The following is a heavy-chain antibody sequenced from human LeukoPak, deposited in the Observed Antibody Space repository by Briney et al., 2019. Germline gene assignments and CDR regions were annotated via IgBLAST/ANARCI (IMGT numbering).Heavy chain of an antibody. J-gene: IGHJ3*02. V-gene: IGHV4-59*11. CDR1: GDSINSHY. Sequence: SETLSLTCTVSGDSINSHYWSWIRQSPEKGLEWIGYINYSGSTNYNPSLKSRVTISVDTSKNQFSLKLSSVTAADTAVYFCARDPLSTNDFDIWGQGTMVTVSS. D-gene: IGHD1-1*01. CDR2: INYSGST. CDR3: ARDPLSTNDFDI.